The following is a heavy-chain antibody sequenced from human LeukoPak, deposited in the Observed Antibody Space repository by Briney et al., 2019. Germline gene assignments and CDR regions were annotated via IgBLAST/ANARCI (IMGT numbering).Heavy chain of an antibody. D-gene: IGHD5-24*01. CDR2: IYDSGST. CDR3: ARHRSGWLQSSFDY. V-gene: IGHV4-59*08. Sequence: SETLSLTCTVSGGSISSYYWSWIRHPPGNGLEWSGYIYDSGSTNYNPFLKSRVTISVDTSKNQFSLKLSSVTAADTAVYYCARHRSGWLQSSFDYWGQGTLVTVSS. J-gene: IGHJ4*02. CDR1: GGSISSYY.